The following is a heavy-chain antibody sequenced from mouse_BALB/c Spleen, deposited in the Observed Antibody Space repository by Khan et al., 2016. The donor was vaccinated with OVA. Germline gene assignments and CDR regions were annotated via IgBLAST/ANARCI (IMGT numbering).Heavy chain of an antibody. D-gene: IGHD1-1*01. CDR2: IFTGGGSS. Sequence: QVQLQQSGPGLVKPGASVKMSCKASGYTITDYGINWVQHRTGQGLVWCGDIFTGGGSSYYNEKFKGKANLTAAKSSTTAYIFLSNLTYEDSEACFCARGIYSVIAYWGQGTMVTVSA. CDR3: ARGIYSVIAY. V-gene: IGHV1-75*01. J-gene: IGHJ3*01. CDR1: GYTITDYG.